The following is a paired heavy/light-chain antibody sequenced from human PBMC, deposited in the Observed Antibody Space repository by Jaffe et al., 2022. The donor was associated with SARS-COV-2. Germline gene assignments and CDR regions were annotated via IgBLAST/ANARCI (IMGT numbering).Light chain of an antibody. Sequence: QPVLTQSSSASASLGSSVKLTCTLSSGHSSYIIAWHQQQPGKAPRYLMKLEGTGSYNKGSGIPDRFSGSSSAADRYLTISNLQSEDEADYYCETWDSNTWVFGGGTKLTVL. J-gene: IGLJ3*02. V-gene: IGLV4-60*03. CDR2: LEGTGSY. CDR1: SGHSSYI. CDR3: ETWDSNTWV.
Heavy chain of an antibody. CDR2: IYYSGST. Sequence: QLQLQGSGPGLVKPSETLSLTCTVSAGSINNSSYYWGWIRQPPGKGLEWIGTIYYSGSTSYNPSLKSRVTLSVDTSKNQFSLKLNSMTAADTAVYYCARRLPWWRGRAFVFDPWGQGTLVTVSS. V-gene: IGHV4-39*01. CDR3: ARRLPWWRGRAFVFDP. D-gene: IGHD2-8*02. CDR1: AGSINNSSYY. J-gene: IGHJ5*02.